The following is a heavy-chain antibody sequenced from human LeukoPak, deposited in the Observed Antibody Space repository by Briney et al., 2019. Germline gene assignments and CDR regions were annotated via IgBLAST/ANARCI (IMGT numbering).Heavy chain of an antibody. CDR2: INHRGDT. CDR1: GGSFSTYY. D-gene: IGHD1-1*01. V-gene: IGHV4-34*01. J-gene: IGHJ4*03. Sequence: SETLSLTCAVYGGSFSTYYWSWIRQSPGKGLEWIAEINHRGDTNYNPSVKSRVTISVDTSKNQFSLKVSSLTAADTAVYYCARGPTISETGYFDYWGQGTLITVSS. CDR3: ARGPTISETGYFDY.